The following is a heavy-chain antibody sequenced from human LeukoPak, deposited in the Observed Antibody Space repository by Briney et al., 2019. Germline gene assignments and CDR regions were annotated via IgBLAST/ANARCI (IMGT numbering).Heavy chain of an antibody. V-gene: IGHV3-7*01. D-gene: IGHD3-3*01. CDR3: ARGVQHYDFWSGYPHIFDY. CDR2: IKQDGSEK. J-gene: IGHJ4*02. CDR1: GFTFSSYW. Sequence: GGSLRLSCAASGFTFSSYWMSWVRQAPGKGLEWVANIKQDGSEKYYVDSVKGRFTISRDNAKNSLYLQMNSLRAEDTAGYYCARGVQHYDFWSGYPHIFDYWGQGTLVTVSS.